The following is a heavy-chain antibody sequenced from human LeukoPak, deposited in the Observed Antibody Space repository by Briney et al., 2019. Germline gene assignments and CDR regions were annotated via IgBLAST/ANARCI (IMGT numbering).Heavy chain of an antibody. CDR1: GFPFSSYS. CDR3: ARERGAGLSSSWVDY. CDR2: ISSSSTYI. V-gene: IGHV3-21*01. J-gene: IGHJ4*02. D-gene: IGHD6-13*01. Sequence: GGSLRLSCAASGFPFSSYSMNWVRQAPGKGLEWVSSISSSSTYIYYADSVKGRFTISRDNANNSLYLQMNSLRVEDTAVYYCARERGAGLSSSWVDYWGQGTLVTVSS.